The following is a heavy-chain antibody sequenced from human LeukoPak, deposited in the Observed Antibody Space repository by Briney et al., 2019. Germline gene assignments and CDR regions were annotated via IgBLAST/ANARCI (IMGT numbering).Heavy chain of an antibody. CDR3: AKGHKWLPLDY. CDR2: ISYDGSNK. D-gene: IGHD6-19*01. Sequence: GGSLRLSCAASGFTFSSYGMHWVRQAPGKGLEWVAVISYDGSNKYYADSVKGRFTISRDNSKNTLYLQMNSLRAEDTAVYYCAKGHKWLPLDYRGQGTLVTVSS. CDR1: GFTFSSYG. J-gene: IGHJ4*02. V-gene: IGHV3-30*18.